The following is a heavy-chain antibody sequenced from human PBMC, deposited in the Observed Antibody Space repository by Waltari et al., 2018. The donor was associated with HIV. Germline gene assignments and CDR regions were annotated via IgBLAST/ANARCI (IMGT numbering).Heavy chain of an antibody. V-gene: IGHV4-34*02. D-gene: IGHD3-10*01. CDR1: GGPSRGYH. Sequence: QVQLQQWGAGLLKPSETLSLTCLYGGPSRGYHWIWIRQSPGKGLEWIGEVDQSGSVNSNPSLKSRVTISVDTSKTHFSLKLTSVTAADTAVYYCARGRVTFRVARGLILRSAFYWGPGTAVTVSS. CDR2: VDQSGSV. CDR3: ARGRVTFRVARGLILRSAFY. J-gene: IGHJ4*02.